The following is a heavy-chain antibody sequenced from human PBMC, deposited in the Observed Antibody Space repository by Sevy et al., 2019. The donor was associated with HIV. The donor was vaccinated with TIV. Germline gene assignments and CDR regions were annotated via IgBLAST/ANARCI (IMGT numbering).Heavy chain of an antibody. CDR1: GFTFSTYD. V-gene: IGHV3-30*02. J-gene: IGHJ6*02. CDR3: ARGRKTTQEWLEELDYYYGVDV. CDR2: IRYDGSNK. Sequence: GGSLRLSCAASGFTFSTYDMHWVRQAPGKGLEWVAYIRYDGSNKYYADSVRGRFTISGENSKNTLYLQMNSLRAEDTAVYYCARGRKTTQEWLEELDYYYGVDVWGQGTTVTVSS. D-gene: IGHD2-8*01.